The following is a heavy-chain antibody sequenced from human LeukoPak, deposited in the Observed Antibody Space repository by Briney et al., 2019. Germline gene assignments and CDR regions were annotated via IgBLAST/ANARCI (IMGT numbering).Heavy chain of an antibody. V-gene: IGHV3-74*01. CDR2: INERATII. Sequence: GGSLRLSCAASGFTFSNYWMHWVRHAPGKGLEWVSRINERATIISYADSVKGRFTISRDNAKYSMYLQMNSLRAEDTAVYYCARYSGSFYFDYWGQGTLVTVSS. J-gene: IGHJ4*02. D-gene: IGHD1-26*01. CDR3: ARYSGSFYFDY. CDR1: GFTFSNYW.